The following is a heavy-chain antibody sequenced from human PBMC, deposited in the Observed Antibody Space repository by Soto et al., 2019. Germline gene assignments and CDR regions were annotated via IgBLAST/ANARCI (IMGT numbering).Heavy chain of an antibody. V-gene: IGHV3-23*01. J-gene: IGHJ6*02. CDR3: AKDPVTMVRKDMDV. CDR2: ISGSGGST. Sequence: GGSLRLSCAASGFTFSSYAMSWVRQAPGKGLEWVSAISGSGGSTYYADSVKGRFTISRDDSKNTLYLQMNSLRAEDTAVYYCAKDPVTMVRKDMDVWGQGTTVTVSS. D-gene: IGHD3-10*01. CDR1: GFTFSSYA.